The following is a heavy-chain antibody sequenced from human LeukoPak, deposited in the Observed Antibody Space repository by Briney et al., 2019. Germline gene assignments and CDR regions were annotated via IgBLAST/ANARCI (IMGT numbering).Heavy chain of an antibody. CDR1: GFTFSSYA. J-gene: IGHJ4*02. CDR3: AKAITTAGHCPNGVCYDFDY. D-gene: IGHD2-8*01. V-gene: IGHV3-23*01. Sequence: GGSLRLSCAASGFTFSSYAMSWVRQVPGKGLEWVSAISGSGRSTYYADSVKGRFTISRDNSKNTVYLQMNSLRAEDTAVYYCAKAITTAGHCPNGVCYDFDYWGQGTLVTVSS. CDR2: ISGSGRST.